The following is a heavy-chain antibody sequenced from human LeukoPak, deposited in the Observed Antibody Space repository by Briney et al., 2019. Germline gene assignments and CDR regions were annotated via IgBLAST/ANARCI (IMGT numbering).Heavy chain of an antibody. Sequence: SVKVSCKASGGTFSSYAISWVRQAPGQGLEWMGRIIPILGIANYAQKFQGRVTITADKSTSTAYMELSSLRSEDTAVYYCARGGGIVGAIPGGGRDYFDYWGQGTLVTVSS. D-gene: IGHD1-26*01. CDR2: IIPILGIA. V-gene: IGHV1-69*04. CDR1: GGTFSSYA. J-gene: IGHJ4*02. CDR3: ARGGGIVGAIPGGGRDYFDY.